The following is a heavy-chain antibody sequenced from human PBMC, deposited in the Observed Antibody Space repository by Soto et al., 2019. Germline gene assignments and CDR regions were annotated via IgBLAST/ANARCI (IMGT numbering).Heavy chain of an antibody. D-gene: IGHD3-10*01. J-gene: IGHJ4*02. Sequence: ASVKVSCKASGYNFISHGITWVRQAPGQGLEWMGWIRVHNGNTNYAQKLQGRVTMTTDTSTSTAYMELRSLRSDDTAVYYCVRDLDGSGSYYTDYWGPGTLVTVSS. V-gene: IGHV1-18*01. CDR2: IRVHNGNT. CDR1: GYNFISHG. CDR3: VRDLDGSGSYYTDY.